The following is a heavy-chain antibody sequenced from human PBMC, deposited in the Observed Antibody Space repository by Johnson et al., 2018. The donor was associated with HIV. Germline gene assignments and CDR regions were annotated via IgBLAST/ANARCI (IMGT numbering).Heavy chain of an antibody. J-gene: IGHJ3*02. V-gene: IGHV3-30-3*01. D-gene: IGHD3-3*01. CDR1: GFPFSRFV. CDR3: ARDVNYLARSGSYGLHGAFDI. Sequence: QMLLVESGGGLVQPGGSLSLSCAGSGFPFSRFVMTWVRQAPGKGLEWVAVISYDGSNKHFAESVQGRFTVSRDNSKNILYLEMNSLRAEDTAVYYCARDVNYLARSGSYGLHGAFDIWGQGTMVTVSS. CDR2: ISYDGSNK.